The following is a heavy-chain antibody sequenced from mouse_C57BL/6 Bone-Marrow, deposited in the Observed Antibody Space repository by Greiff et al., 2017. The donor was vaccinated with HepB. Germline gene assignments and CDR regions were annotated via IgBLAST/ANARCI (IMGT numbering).Heavy chain of an antibody. Sequence: VKLMESGAELARPGASVKLSCKASGYTFTSYGISWVKQRTGQGLEWIGEIYPRSGNTYYNEKFKGKATLTADKSSSTAYMELRSLTSEDSAVYFCARCYDGYYVGFDVWGTGTTVTVSS. CDR3: ARCYDGYYVGFDV. D-gene: IGHD2-3*01. J-gene: IGHJ1*03. CDR1: GYTFTSYG. CDR2: IYPRSGNT. V-gene: IGHV1-81*01.